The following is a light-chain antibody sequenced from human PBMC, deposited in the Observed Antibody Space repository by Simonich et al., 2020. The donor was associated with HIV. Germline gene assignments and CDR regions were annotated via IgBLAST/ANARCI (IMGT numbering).Light chain of an antibody. Sequence: QSALTQPASVSGSPGQSITISCTGTTSDVGDYNYVSWYQQHPGTAPKLMIFDVIRRPSGVSNRVSGSKSGNTASLTISGLQAEDEADYYCSSYTSSLVIFGGGTKLTVL. CDR1: TSDVGDYNY. CDR2: DVI. J-gene: IGLJ2*01. CDR3: SSYTSSLVI. V-gene: IGLV2-14*01.